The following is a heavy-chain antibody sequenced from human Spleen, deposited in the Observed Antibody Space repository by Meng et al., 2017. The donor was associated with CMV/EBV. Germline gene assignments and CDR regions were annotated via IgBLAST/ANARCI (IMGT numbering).Heavy chain of an antibody. CDR1: GGSISSSSYY. J-gene: IGHJ6*02. Sequence: ETLSLTCTVSGGSISSSSYYWGWIRQPPGKGLEWVANIKQDGSEKYYVDSVKGRFTISRDNAKNSLYLQMNSLRAEDTAVYYCARDTSARLAWSAYYYYGMDVWGQGTTVTVSS. D-gene: IGHD6-19*01. CDR3: ARDTSARLAWSAYYYYGMDV. V-gene: IGHV3-7*01. CDR2: IKQDGSEK.